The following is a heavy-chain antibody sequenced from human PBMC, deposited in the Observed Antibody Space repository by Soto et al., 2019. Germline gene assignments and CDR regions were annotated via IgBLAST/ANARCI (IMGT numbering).Heavy chain of an antibody. J-gene: IGHJ5*02. D-gene: IGHD2-8*02. Sequence: ASVKVSCKASGYTFTSYGISWVRQAPGQGLEWMGWISAYNGNTNYAQKLQDRVTMTTDTSTSTAYMELRSLRSDDTAVYYCARDIVGGVTRVNWFDPWGQGTLVTVSS. CDR3: ARDIVGGVTRVNWFDP. V-gene: IGHV1-18*01. CDR2: ISAYNGNT. CDR1: GYTFTSYG.